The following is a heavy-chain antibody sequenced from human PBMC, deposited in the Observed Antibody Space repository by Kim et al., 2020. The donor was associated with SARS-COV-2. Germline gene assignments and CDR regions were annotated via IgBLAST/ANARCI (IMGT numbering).Heavy chain of an antibody. Sequence: GGSLRLSCAASGFTFSSYAMHWVRQAPGKGLEWVAVISYDGSNKYYADSVKGRFTISRDNSKNTLYLQMNSLRAEDTAVYYCARDFFAWGASPEVNYFDYGGQGTLVTVSS. CDR3: ARDFFAWGASPEVNYFDY. J-gene: IGHJ4*02. D-gene: IGHD3-16*01. CDR2: ISYDGSNK. CDR1: GFTFSSYA. V-gene: IGHV3-30-3*01.